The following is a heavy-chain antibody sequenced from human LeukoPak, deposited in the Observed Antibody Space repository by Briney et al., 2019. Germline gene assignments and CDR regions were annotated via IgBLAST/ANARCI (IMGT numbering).Heavy chain of an antibody. D-gene: IGHD3-10*01. CDR2: ISYDGSNK. V-gene: IGHV3-30-3*01. Sequence: GGSLRLSCAASGFTFSSYAMHWVRQAPGKGLEWVAVISYDGSNKYYADSVKGRFTISRDNAKNSLYLQMNSLRAEDTAVYYCARAQRLWFGESIFDYWGQGTLVTVSS. CDR1: GFTFSSYA. CDR3: ARAQRLWFGESIFDY. J-gene: IGHJ4*02.